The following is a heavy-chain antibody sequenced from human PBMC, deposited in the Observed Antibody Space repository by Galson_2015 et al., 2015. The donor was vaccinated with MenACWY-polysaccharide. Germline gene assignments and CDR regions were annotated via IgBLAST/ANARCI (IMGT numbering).Heavy chain of an antibody. Sequence: SVKVSCKASGYIFTNYAMHWVRQAPGQSFEWMGWISAGNGRTGYSQKFQGRVTITRDTSASTAYMEVSSLRSEDTAVYYCARDSENLDYWGQGTLVTVSS. D-gene: IGHD6-19*01. CDR3: ARDSENLDY. J-gene: IGHJ4*02. CDR1: GYIFTNYA. V-gene: IGHV1-3*01. CDR2: ISAGNGRT.